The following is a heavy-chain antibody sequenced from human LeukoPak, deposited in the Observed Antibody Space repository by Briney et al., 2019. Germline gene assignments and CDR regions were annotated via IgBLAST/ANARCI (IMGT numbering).Heavy chain of an antibody. CDR1: GFTFSSYA. CDR2: ISYDGSNK. J-gene: IGHJ4*02. V-gene: IGHV3-30-3*01. Sequence: PGGSLRLSCAASGFTFSSYAMPWVRQAPGKGLEWVAVISYDGSNKYYADSVKGRFTISRDNSKNTLYLQMNSLRAEDTAVHYCARDPTVTTFLAPDYWGQGTLVTVSS. D-gene: IGHD4-4*01. CDR3: ARDPTVTTFLAPDY.